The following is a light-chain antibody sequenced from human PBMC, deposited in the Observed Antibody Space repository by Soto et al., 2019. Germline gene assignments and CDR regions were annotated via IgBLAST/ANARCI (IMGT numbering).Light chain of an antibody. CDR1: QSLVHSDGNTY. J-gene: IGKJ2*01. Sequence: DIVLTQTPLSSPVTLGQPASISCRSNQSLVHSDGNTYLNWLQQRPGQPPRLLIYKISNRLSGVTDRFSGSGAGTDFTLKISGVEAEDVGVYYCMQATQFRPYTFGQGTKLEIK. CDR2: KIS. V-gene: IGKV2-24*01. CDR3: MQATQFRPYT.